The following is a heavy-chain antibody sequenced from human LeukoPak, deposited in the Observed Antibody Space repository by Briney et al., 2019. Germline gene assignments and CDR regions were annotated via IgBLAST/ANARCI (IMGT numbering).Heavy chain of an antibody. V-gene: IGHV4-34*01. CDR3: ARVGPLYSSSWYADFDY. D-gene: IGHD6-13*01. J-gene: IGHJ4*02. Sequence: SETLSLTCAVYGGSFSGYYWSWIRQPPGKGLEWNGEINHSGSTNYNPSLKSRVTISVDTSKNQFSLKLSSVTAADTAVYYCARVGPLYSSSWYADFDYWGQGTLVTVSS. CDR2: INHSGST. CDR1: GGSFSGYY.